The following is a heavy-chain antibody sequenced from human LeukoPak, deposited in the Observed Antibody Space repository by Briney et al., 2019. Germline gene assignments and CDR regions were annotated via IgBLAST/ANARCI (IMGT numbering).Heavy chain of an antibody. J-gene: IGHJ4*02. V-gene: IGHV3-23*01. CDR1: GITLSNYG. CDR3: AKEPDYGGTFDY. CDR2: ISGSGGRT. D-gene: IGHD4-23*01. Sequence: GGSLRLSCAVSGITLSNYGMSWVRQAPGKGLEWVAGISGSGGRTDYADSVKGRFTISRDNSKNTLFLQMESLRAEDTAVYYCAKEPDYGGTFDYWGQGTLVTVSS.